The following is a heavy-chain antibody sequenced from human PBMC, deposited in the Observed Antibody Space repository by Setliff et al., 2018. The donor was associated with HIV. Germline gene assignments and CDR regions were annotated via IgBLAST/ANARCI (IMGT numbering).Heavy chain of an antibody. J-gene: IGHJ5*01. Sequence: GESLKISCKGSGYGFYGWWIGWVRQMPGKGLEWMGIIFPDDSDTRYSPSFQGQVTFSADKSISTASLHWSSLRTSDTAMYYCARHFGYNPGWFDSWGQGTLVTVSS. V-gene: IGHV5-51*01. CDR1: GYGFYGWW. D-gene: IGHD3-10*01. CDR2: IFPDDSDT. CDR3: ARHFGYNPGWFDS.